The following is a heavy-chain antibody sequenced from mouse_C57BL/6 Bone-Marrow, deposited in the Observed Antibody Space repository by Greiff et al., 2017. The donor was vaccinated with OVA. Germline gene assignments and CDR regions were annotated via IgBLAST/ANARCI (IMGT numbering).Heavy chain of an antibody. CDR2: IYPRSGNT. CDR1: GYTFTSYG. Sequence: QVQLQQSGAELARPGASVKLSCKASGYTFTSYGISWVKQRTGQGLEWIGEIYPRSGNTYYNEKFKGKATLTADKSSSTAYMELRSLTSEDSEVYFCARMGYGDYGYWGQGTTLTVSS. V-gene: IGHV1-81*01. J-gene: IGHJ2*01. CDR3: ARMGYGDYGY. D-gene: IGHD2-13*01.